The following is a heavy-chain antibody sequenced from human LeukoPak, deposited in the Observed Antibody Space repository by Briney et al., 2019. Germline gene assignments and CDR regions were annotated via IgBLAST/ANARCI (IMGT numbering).Heavy chain of an antibody. J-gene: IGHJ4*02. CDR1: GFTFRTYA. CDR2: ISAGSSST. CDR3: ARDQLGRLQWNDY. D-gene: IGHD4-11*01. Sequence: GGSLRLSCTTSGFTFRTYAMNWVRQAPGKGLEWVSAISAGSSSTYYADSAKGRFTISRDNSKNTLYLQMNSLRAEDTAIYYCARDQLGRLQWNDYWGQGTLVTVSS. V-gene: IGHV3-23*01.